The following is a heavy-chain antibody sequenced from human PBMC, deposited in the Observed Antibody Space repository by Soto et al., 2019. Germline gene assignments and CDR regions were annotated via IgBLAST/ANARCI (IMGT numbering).Heavy chain of an antibody. CDR2: IIPISETT. V-gene: IGHV1-69*01. J-gene: IGHJ6*02. Sequence: QVQLVQSGAEVKKPGSSVKVSCKASGGIFSSYAISWVRQAPGQGLEWMGGIIPISETTNYAQKFQGRVTITADESKSTAYMELSSLRSEDTAVYYCARSQGSSTSLEIYYYYYYGMDVWGQGTTVTVSS. D-gene: IGHD2-2*01. CDR3: ARSQGSSTSLEIYYYYYYGMDV. CDR1: GGIFSSYA.